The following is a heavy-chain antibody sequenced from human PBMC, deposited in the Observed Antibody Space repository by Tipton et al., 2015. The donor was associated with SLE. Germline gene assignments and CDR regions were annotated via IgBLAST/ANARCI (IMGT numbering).Heavy chain of an antibody. CDR2: IYTSGST. V-gene: IGHV4-59*10. Sequence: TLSLTCAVYGGSFSGYYWSWIRQPAGKGLEWIGRIYTSGSTNYNPSLKSRVTISADTSKNQFSLKLSSVTAADTAVYYCARVKGIAAAGTSPYYFEYRGQGTLVTVSS. CDR3: ARVKGIAAAGTSPYYFEY. J-gene: IGHJ4*02. D-gene: IGHD6-13*01. CDR1: GGSFSGYY.